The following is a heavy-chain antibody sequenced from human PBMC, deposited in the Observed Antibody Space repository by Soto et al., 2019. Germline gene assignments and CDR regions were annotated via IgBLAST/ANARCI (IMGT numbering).Heavy chain of an antibody. J-gene: IGHJ5*02. V-gene: IGHV4-31*03. CDR1: GGSISSGGYY. Sequence: SETLSLTCTVSGGSISSGGYYWSWIRQHPGKGLEWIGYIYYSGSTYYNPSLKSRVTISVDTSKNQFSLKLSSVTAADTAVYYCARQLTTVTGWFDPWGQGTLVTVSS. CDR3: ARQLTTVTGWFDP. CDR2: IYYSGST. D-gene: IGHD4-17*01.